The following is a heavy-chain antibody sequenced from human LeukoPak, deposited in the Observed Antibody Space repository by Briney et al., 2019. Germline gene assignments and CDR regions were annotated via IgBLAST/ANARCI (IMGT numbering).Heavy chain of an antibody. Sequence: GGSLRLSCAASGFTFSKYWIHWVRHAPGEGLVWVSRINPAGNYVNSADSVKGRFTISRDNAKNTVYLQMNSLRAEDTALFYCVRDWDHFDFDSWGQGTLVTVSS. CDR2: INPAGNYV. CDR3: VRDWDHFDFDS. J-gene: IGHJ5*01. V-gene: IGHV3-74*01. D-gene: IGHD1-26*01. CDR1: GFTFSKYW.